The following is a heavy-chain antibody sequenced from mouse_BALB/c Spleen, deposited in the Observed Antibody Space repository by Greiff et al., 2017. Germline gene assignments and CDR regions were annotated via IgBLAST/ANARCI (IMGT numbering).Heavy chain of an antibody. CDR3: ARESSSYDYAMDY. V-gene: IGHV14-3*02. J-gene: IGHJ4*01. CDR1: GFNIKDTY. CDR2: IDPANGNT. Sequence: VQLKESGAELVKPGASVKLSCTASGFNIKDTYMHWVKQRPEQGLEWIGRIDPANGNTKYDPKFQGKATITADTSSNTAYLQLSSLTSEDTAVYYCARESSSYDYAMDYWGQGTSVTVSS. D-gene: IGHD1-1*01.